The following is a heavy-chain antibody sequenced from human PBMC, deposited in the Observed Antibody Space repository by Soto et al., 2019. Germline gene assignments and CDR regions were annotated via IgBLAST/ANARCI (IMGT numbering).Heavy chain of an antibody. J-gene: IGHJ6*02. CDR2: IGTAGDT. CDR1: GFTFSSYD. CDR3: ARGSISPWGSYYYGMDV. D-gene: IGHD7-27*01. V-gene: IGHV3-13*01. Sequence: GGSLRLSCAASGFTFSSYDMHWVRQATGKGLEWVSAIGTAGDTYYPGSVKGRFTISRENAKNSLYLQMNSLGAEDTAVYYCARGSISPWGSYYYGMDVWGQGTTVTVSS.